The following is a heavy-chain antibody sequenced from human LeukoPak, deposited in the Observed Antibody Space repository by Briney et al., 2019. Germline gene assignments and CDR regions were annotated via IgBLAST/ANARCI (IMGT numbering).Heavy chain of an antibody. CDR1: GFTFSSYA. J-gene: IGHJ3*02. D-gene: IGHD3-22*01. Sequence: GGSLRLSCAASGFTFSSYAMSWVRQAPGKGLEWVSAISGSGGSTYYADSVKGRFTISRDNSKNTLYLQMNSLRAEDTAVYYCAKVPHNYYDSSGYSRNDAFDIWGQGTMVTVSS. CDR3: AKVPHNYYDSSGYSRNDAFDI. CDR2: ISGSGGST. V-gene: IGHV3-23*01.